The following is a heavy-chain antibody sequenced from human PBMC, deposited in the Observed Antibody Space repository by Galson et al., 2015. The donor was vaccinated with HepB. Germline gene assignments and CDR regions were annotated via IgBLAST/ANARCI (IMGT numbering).Heavy chain of an antibody. V-gene: IGHV3-23*01. Sequence: LRLSCAASGFTFSSYAMSWVRQAPGKGLEWVSAISGSGGSTYYADSVKGRFTISRDNSKNTLYLQMNSLRAEDTAVYYCAKDSPPRRELGEAPFDYWGQGTLVTVSS. D-gene: IGHD1-26*01. CDR1: GFTFSSYA. CDR3: AKDSPPRRELGEAPFDY. J-gene: IGHJ4*02. CDR2: ISGSGGST.